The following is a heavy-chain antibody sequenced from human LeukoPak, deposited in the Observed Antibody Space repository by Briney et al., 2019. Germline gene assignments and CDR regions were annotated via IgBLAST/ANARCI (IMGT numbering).Heavy chain of an antibody. V-gene: IGHV4-39*07. D-gene: IGHD3-3*01. CDR1: GGSISSSSYY. CDR2: IYYSGST. CDR3: ARGWYYDFWSGSKAAFDI. Sequence: PSETLSLTCTVSGGSISSSSYYWGWIRQPPGTGLEWIGSIYYSGSTYYNPSLKSRVTISVDTSKNQFSLKLSSVTAADTAVYYCARGWYYDFWSGSKAAFDIWGQGTMVTVSS. J-gene: IGHJ3*02.